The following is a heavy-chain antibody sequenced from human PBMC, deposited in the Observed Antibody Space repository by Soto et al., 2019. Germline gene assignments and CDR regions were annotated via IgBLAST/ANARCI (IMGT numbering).Heavy chain of an antibody. Sequence: SETLSLTCTVSGGPISSYYWSWIRQPPGKGLEWIGYTYYSGSTNYNPSLKSRVTISVDTSRNQFSLKLSSVTAADTAVYYCARRYGGTFDYWGQGTLVTVSS. J-gene: IGHJ4*02. CDR2: TYYSGST. CDR1: GGPISSYY. V-gene: IGHV4-59*08. D-gene: IGHD2-15*01. CDR3: ARRYGGTFDY.